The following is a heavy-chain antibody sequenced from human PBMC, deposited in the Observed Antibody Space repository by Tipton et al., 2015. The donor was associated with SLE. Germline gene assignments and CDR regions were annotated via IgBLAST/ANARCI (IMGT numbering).Heavy chain of an antibody. CDR3: ARDPRYCSGDRCFNWFDP. Sequence: QVQLVQSGAEVKKPGASVKVSCKASGYTFTRFGISWVRQAPGQGLEWMGWISAYNGNTNYPQKLQGRVTMTTDTSTSTAYMELRSLRSDDTAVYYCARDPRYCSGDRCFNWFDPWGQGTLVTVSA. D-gene: IGHD2-15*01. V-gene: IGHV1-18*01. J-gene: IGHJ5*02. CDR2: ISAYNGNT. CDR1: GYTFTRFG.